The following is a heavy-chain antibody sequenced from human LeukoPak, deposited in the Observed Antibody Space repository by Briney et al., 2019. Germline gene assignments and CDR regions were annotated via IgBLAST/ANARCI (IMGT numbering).Heavy chain of an antibody. J-gene: IGHJ4*02. Sequence: PGGSLRLSCAASGFTFSDYYMSWIRQAPGKGLEWVAVISYDGSNKYYADSVKGRFTISRDNSKNTLYLHMNSLRAEDTAVYYCARDSLPYTYGSLDYWGQGTLVTVTS. CDR3: ARDSLPYTYGSLDY. CDR1: GFTFSDYY. CDR2: ISYDGSNK. V-gene: IGHV3-30-3*01. D-gene: IGHD5-18*01.